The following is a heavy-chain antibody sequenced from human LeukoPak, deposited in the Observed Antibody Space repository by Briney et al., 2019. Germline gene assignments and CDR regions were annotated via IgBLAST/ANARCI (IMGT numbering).Heavy chain of an antibody. CDR2: IWYDGFNK. J-gene: IGHJ4*02. V-gene: IGHV3-33*01. Sequence: PGGSLRLYWVVLGLHFKRSLMQWVRPATRHGQEGVAVIWYDGFNKYYADSVKGRFTISRDNSKNTLYLQMNSLRAEDTAVYYCARDLGNWGWNDFWGQGTLVTVSS. D-gene: IGHD7-27*01. CDR3: ARDLGNWGWNDF. CDR1: GLHFKRSL.